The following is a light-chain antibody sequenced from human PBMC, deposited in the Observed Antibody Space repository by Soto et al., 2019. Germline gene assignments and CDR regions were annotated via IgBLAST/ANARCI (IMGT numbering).Light chain of an antibody. CDR1: QGISSW. CDR2: AAS. Sequence: DIPLTQSPSSVSASVGNIVTITRRASQGISSWLAWYQQKPGKAPKLLIYAASSLQSGVPSRFSGSGSGTEFTLTISSLQPDDFATYYCQQYNSYSGTFGQGTKVDIK. V-gene: IGKV1D-16*01. J-gene: IGKJ1*01. CDR3: QQYNSYSGT.